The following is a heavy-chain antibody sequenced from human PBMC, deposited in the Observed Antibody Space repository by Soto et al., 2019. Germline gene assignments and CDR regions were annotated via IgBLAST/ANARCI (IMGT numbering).Heavy chain of an antibody. CDR1: GGSISSAKW. CDR3: ARDDVASTGYYYGMDV. CDR2: IYHSGST. V-gene: IGHV4-4*02. D-gene: IGHD4-17*01. Sequence: QVQLQQSGPGLVKPSGTLSLTCAVSGGSISSAKWWSWVRQTPGKGLEWIGEIYHSGSTNYNPSLKGRVTISVGKARTQFSLILNSLTAADTAVYFCARDDVASTGYYYGMDVWGQGTTVTVSS. J-gene: IGHJ6*02.